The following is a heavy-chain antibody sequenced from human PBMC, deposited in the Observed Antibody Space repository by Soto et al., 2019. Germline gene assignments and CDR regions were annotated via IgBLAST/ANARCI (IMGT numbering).Heavy chain of an antibody. V-gene: IGHV3-30-3*01. D-gene: IGHD3-10*01. Sequence: QVQLVESGGGVVQPGRSLRLSCAASGFTFSSYGIHWVRQAPGKGLEWVAVISSDGSDKYYADSVKGRFPISRDNSKNELYVPLNRLRAEDTALYYGARDRLYGAGLIDVWGPGTTVTVSS. CDR1: GFTFSSYG. CDR2: ISSDGSDK. J-gene: IGHJ6*02. CDR3: ARDRLYGAGLIDV.